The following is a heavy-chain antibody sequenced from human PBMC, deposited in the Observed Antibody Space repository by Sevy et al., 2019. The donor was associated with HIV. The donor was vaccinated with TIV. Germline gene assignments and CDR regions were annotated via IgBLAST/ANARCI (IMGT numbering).Heavy chain of an antibody. J-gene: IGHJ4*02. D-gene: IGHD5-18*01. CDR2: ISWNSGTI. V-gene: IGHV3-9*01. CDR1: GFTFDNYA. Sequence: SLKISCAASGFTFDNYAMHWVRQTPGKGLEWVSGISWNSGTIGYADSVKGRFTISRDNAKNSLYLQMNSLGLDDTALYYCAKDIGGDTTMVFDYWGQGTLVTVSS. CDR3: AKDIGGDTTMVFDY.